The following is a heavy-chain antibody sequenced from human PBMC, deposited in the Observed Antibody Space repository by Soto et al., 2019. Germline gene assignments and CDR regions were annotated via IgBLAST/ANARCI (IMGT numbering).Heavy chain of an antibody. CDR1: GGSISSYY. J-gene: IGHJ4*02. CDR3: ARALNYDILTGYDN. Sequence: SETLSLTCTVSGGSISSYYWSWIRQPPGKGLEWIGYIYYSGSTNYNPSLKSRVTISVDTSKNQFSLKLSSVTAADTAVYYCARALNYDILTGYDNWGQGTLVTVSS. V-gene: IGHV4-59*01. D-gene: IGHD3-9*01. CDR2: IYYSGST.